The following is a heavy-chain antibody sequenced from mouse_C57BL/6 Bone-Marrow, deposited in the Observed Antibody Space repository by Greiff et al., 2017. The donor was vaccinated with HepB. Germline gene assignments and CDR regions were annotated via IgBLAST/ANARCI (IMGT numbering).Heavy chain of an antibody. Sequence: VQLQQSGAELERPGASVKLSCKASGYTFTDYYINWVKQRPGQGLEWIARIYPGSGNTYYNEKFKGKATLTAEKSSSTAYMQLSSLTSEDSAVYFCARSGSGMVRGSFDYWGQGTTLTVSS. CDR3: ARSGSGMVRGSFDY. D-gene: IGHD2-2*01. J-gene: IGHJ2*01. CDR2: IYPGSGNT. V-gene: IGHV1-76*01. CDR1: GYTFTDYY.